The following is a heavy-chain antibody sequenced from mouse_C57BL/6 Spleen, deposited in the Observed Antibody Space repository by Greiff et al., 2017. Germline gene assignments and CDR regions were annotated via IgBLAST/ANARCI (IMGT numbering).Heavy chain of an antibody. Sequence: EVKLMESGGDLVKPGGSLKLSCAASGFTFSSYGMSWVRQTPDKRLEWVATISSGGSYTYYPDSVKGRFTISRDNAKNTLYLQMSSLKSEDTAMYYCARHGSNSWFAYWGQGTLVTVSA. CDR3: ARHGSNSWFAY. V-gene: IGHV5-6*01. CDR2: ISSGGSYT. CDR1: GFTFSSYG. J-gene: IGHJ3*01. D-gene: IGHD2-5*01.